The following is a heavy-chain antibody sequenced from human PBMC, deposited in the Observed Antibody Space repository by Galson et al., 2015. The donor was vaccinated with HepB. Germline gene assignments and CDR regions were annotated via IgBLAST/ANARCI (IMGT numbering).Heavy chain of an antibody. CDR1: GFMFNTYG. CDR2: TSYDGTTH. V-gene: IGHV3-30*01. D-gene: IGHD3-22*01. Sequence: SLRLSCAASGFMFNTYGMHWVRQAPGKGLEWIAVTSYDGTTHYYADSVEGRITISRDNSKNTLYLQMNNLRLADTAVYYCARGSHSSGSFDVWGQGTMVTVSS. CDR3: ARGSHSSGSFDV. J-gene: IGHJ3*01.